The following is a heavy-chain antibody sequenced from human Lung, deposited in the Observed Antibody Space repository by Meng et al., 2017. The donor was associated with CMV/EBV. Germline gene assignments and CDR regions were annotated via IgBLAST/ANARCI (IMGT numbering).Heavy chain of an antibody. CDR3: ARDLPGGTKGTWLDL. Sequence: VQLVQSGVEVKKPWASVKVSCKASGYIFNNYGVSWVRQAPGQGPEWMGWISAYNGNTNYAQNFQGRFTMTTDTSTSTAYMELRSLRSDDTAVYYCARDLPGGTKGTWLDLWGQGTLVTVSS. D-gene: IGHD1-14*01. J-gene: IGHJ5*02. CDR2: ISAYNGNT. V-gene: IGHV1-18*01. CDR1: GYIFNNYG.